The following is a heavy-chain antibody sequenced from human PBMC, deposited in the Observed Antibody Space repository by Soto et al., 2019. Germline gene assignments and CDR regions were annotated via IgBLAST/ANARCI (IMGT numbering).Heavy chain of an antibody. CDR1: GDTVSSNRAA. J-gene: IGHJ4*02. V-gene: IGHV6-1*01. CDR2: TYYRSKWYN. CDR3: ARAAGWFDY. Sequence: PSQTLSLTCAISGDTVSSNRAAWNWIRQSPSRGLEWLGRTYYRSKWYNEYAQSVKSRITINPDTSKNQFSLQVNSVTPEDTAVYHCARAAGWFDYWGQGTLVTVYS. D-gene: IGHD6-25*01.